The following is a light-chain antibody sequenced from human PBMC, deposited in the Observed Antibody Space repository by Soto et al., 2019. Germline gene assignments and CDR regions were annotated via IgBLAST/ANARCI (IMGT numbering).Light chain of an antibody. CDR3: TSYAGSNIPVL. CDR2: DVT. J-gene: IGLJ2*01. V-gene: IGLV2-8*01. CDR1: SSDVGGYNF. Sequence: QSVLTQPPSASGSPGQSVTISCTGTSSDVGGYNFVSWYQQHPGKAPKLMIYDVTERPSGVPDRFSGSMSGNTASLTVSGLQGEDEADYYCTSYAGSNIPVLFGGGTKLTVL.